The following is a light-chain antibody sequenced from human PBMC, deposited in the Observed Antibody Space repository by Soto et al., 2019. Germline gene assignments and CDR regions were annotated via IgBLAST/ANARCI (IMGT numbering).Light chain of an antibody. Sequence: EIVMTQSPATLSVSPGERITISCRASQTVGSNLAWYQQKPGQAPRLLIYTTSSRATGVPAKFSGSGSGTEFTLPIDSLQSEDFVLCYCQQYNSWPRTFGQGTRVEIK. CDR3: QQYNSWPRT. J-gene: IGKJ1*01. CDR2: TTS. CDR1: QTVGSN. V-gene: IGKV3-15*01.